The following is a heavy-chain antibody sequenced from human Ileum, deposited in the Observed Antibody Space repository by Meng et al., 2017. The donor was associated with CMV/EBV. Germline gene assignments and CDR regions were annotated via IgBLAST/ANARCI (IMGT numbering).Heavy chain of an antibody. J-gene: IGHJ6*02. CDR2: IYYSGST. V-gene: IGHV4-39*07. CDR3: ARVLWFGETYYGLDV. Sequence: GSLRLSCTVSGGSISSSSYYWGWIRQPPGKGLEWIGSIYYSGSTNYNPSLKSRVTLSEDTSKNQFSLKVSSVTAADTAVYYCARVLWFGETYYGLDVWGQGTTVTVSS. D-gene: IGHD3-10*01. CDR1: GGSISSSSYY.